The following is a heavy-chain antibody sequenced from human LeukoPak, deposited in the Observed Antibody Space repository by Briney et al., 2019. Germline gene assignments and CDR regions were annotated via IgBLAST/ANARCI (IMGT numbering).Heavy chain of an antibody. J-gene: IGHJ4*02. Sequence: ASVKVSCKASGYTFTGYYMHWVRQAPGQGLEWMGWINPNSGGTNYAQKFQGRVTMTRDTSISTAYMELSRLRSDDTAVYYCARGGPYYYDSSGSPYYFDYWGQGTLVTVSS. D-gene: IGHD3-22*01. CDR3: ARGGPYYYDSSGSPYYFDY. V-gene: IGHV1-2*02. CDR2: INPNSGGT. CDR1: GYTFTGYY.